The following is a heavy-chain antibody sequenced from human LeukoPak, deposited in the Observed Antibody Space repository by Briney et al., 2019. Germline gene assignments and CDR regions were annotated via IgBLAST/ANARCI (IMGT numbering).Heavy chain of an antibody. D-gene: IGHD3-3*01. CDR1: GSTFSSYW. CDR3: ARLRSGYYRAFDI. Sequence: PGGSLRLSCAASGSTFSSYWMSWVRQAPGKGLEWVANIKQDGSEKYYVDSVKGRFTISRDNAKNSLYLQMNSLRAEDTAVYYCARLRSGYYRAFDIWGQGTMVTVSS. CDR2: IKQDGSEK. J-gene: IGHJ3*02. V-gene: IGHV3-7*01.